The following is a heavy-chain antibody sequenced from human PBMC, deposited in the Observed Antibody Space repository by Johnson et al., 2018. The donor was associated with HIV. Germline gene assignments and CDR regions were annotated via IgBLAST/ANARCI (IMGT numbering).Heavy chain of an antibody. CDR2: IWYDGSNK. V-gene: IGHV3-33*06. Sequence: QVQLVESGGGVVQPGRSLRLSCAASGFTFSSYGMHWVRQAPGKGLEWVAVIWYDGSNKYYADSVKGRFTISRDNSKNTLYLQMNSLRAEDTAVYYCAKGEWGAGTDAVDIWGQGTMVTVSS. D-gene: IGHD3-16*01. CDR1: GFTFSSYG. J-gene: IGHJ3*02. CDR3: AKGEWGAGTDAVDI.